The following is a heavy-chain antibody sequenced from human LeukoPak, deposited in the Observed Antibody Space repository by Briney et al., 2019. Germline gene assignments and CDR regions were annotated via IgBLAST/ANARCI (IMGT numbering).Heavy chain of an antibody. V-gene: IGHV1-2*02. CDR3: ARAYCSGGSCYPPRGY. CDR2: INPNSGGT. Sequence: ASVKVSCKASGYTFTSYYMHWVRQAPGQGLEWMGWINPNSGGTNYAQKFQGRVTMTRDTSISTAYMELSRLRSDDPAVYYCARAYCSGGSCYPPRGYWGQGTLVTVSS. J-gene: IGHJ4*02. D-gene: IGHD2-15*01. CDR1: GYTFTSYY.